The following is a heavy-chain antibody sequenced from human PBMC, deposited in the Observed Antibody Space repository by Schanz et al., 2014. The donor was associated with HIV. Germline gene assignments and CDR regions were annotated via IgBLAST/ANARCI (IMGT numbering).Heavy chain of an antibody. CDR1: GGHFASFG. Sequence: QVELVQSGPEVKKPGSSVKVSCKASGGHFASFGVSWVRQAPGQRLEWMGGIIPLLGTTHYAQKFRGRVTITADRSTTAYMELSSLRSEDTAVYYCARGECDFWSGYCPHFHYFDLDVWGPGTSVTVSS. CDR3: ARGECDFWSGYCPHFHYFDLDV. V-gene: IGHV1-69*06. J-gene: IGHJ6*02. D-gene: IGHD3-3*01. CDR2: IIPLLGTT.